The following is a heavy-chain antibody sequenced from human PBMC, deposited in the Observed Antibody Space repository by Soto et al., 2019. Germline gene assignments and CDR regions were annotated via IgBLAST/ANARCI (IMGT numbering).Heavy chain of an antibody. D-gene: IGHD2-21*01. J-gene: IGHJ5*02. CDR2: IYYTGIT. V-gene: IGHV4-30-4*01. Sequence: SSETLSLTCIVSGGSVSGVDYFWSWIRQSPGKGLEWIGYIYYTGITHLNPSLKSRLTMAVDTSKNEFSLKLTSVSAADTAVYFCAREERKGIISWFDPWGQGTPVTVSS. CDR3: AREERKGIISWFDP. CDR1: GGSVSGVDYF.